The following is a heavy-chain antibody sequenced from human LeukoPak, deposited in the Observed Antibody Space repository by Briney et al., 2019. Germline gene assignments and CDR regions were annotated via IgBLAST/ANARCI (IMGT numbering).Heavy chain of an antibody. Sequence: SETLSLTCAVFGGSFSDYYWNWIRQPPGKGLEWIGEINHSGSTNYNPSLKSRVTISVDTSKKQFSLKLTSVIAADTAVYYCARVAKHFRGGLSFYFMDVWGIGTTVTISS. D-gene: IGHD3-10*01. CDR2: INHSGST. V-gene: IGHV4-34*01. J-gene: IGHJ6*03. CDR1: GGSFSDYY. CDR3: ARVAKHFRGGLSFYFMDV.